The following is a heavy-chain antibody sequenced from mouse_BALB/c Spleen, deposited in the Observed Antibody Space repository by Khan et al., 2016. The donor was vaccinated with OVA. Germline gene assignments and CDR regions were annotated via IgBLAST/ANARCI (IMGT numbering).Heavy chain of an antibody. V-gene: IGHV1-9*01. Sequence: QVQLQQPGAELMKPGASVKISCKATGYTFSGYWIDWVKQRPGHGLEWIGEILPGGDHTKYNENFKDKATLTADTSSNTAYMQLSSLTSEDSAVYYCARSRYYGTSYFDYWGQGTTLTVSS. CDR3: ARSRYYGTSYFDY. CDR2: ILPGGDHT. CDR1: GYTFSGYW. J-gene: IGHJ2*01. D-gene: IGHD1-1*01.